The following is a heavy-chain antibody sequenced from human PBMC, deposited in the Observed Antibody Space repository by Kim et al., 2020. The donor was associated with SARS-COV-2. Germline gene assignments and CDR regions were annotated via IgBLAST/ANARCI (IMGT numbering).Heavy chain of an antibody. V-gene: IGHV1-46*01. Sequence: ASVKVSCKASGYTFTSYYMHWVRQAPGQGLEWMGIINPSGGSTSYAQKFQGRVTMTRDTSTSTVYMELSSLRSEDTAVYYCARDPGSGADFWSGTYYYYYYMDVWGKGTTVTVSS. D-gene: IGHD3-3*01. CDR1: GYTFTSYY. J-gene: IGHJ6*03. CDR3: ARDPGSGADFWSGTYYYYYYMDV. CDR2: INPSGGST.